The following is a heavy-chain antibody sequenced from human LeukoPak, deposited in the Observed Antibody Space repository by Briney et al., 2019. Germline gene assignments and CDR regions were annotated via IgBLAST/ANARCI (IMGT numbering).Heavy chain of an antibody. D-gene: IGHD3-22*01. CDR2: IYYSGST. Sequence: PSETLSLTCTVSGGSISSGGYYWSWIRQHPGKGLEWIGYIYYSGSTYYNPSLKSRVTISVDTSKNQFSLKLSSVTAADTAVYYCARRKFGYYYDSSGYRPDAFDIWGQGTMVTVSS. J-gene: IGHJ3*02. CDR3: ARRKFGYYYDSSGYRPDAFDI. V-gene: IGHV4-31*03. CDR1: GGSISSGGYY.